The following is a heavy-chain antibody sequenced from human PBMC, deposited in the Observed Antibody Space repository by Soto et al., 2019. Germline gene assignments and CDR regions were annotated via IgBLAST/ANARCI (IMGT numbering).Heavy chain of an antibody. D-gene: IGHD3-10*01. Sequence: EVQLVESGGGLVQPGRSLRLSCAASGFTFDDFAMHWVRQAPGEGLEWVSGISWDSGDIAYADSVKGRFTISRDNAKNSLSLQMNTLRAEDTALYYCAKDIQDYFASGTYYRGMDVWGKGTTVTVSS. CDR2: ISWDSGDI. CDR3: AKDIQDYFASGTYYRGMDV. CDR1: GFTFDDFA. J-gene: IGHJ6*03. V-gene: IGHV3-9*01.